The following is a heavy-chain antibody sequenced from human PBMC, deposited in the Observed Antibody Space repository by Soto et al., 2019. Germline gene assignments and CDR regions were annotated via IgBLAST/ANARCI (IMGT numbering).Heavy chain of an antibody. CDR2: IDWNDDK. Sequence: SGPTLVNPTQTLTLTCAFSGFSLTTTGMRVSWIRQPPGMALEWLARIDWNDDKRYSPSLKSRLTITKDTPKNQVVLTMTNMDPVDTATYSCAHRRSSSSEFDYWGQGTLVTVSS. V-gene: IGHV2-5*08. D-gene: IGHD6-6*01. CDR1: GFSLTTTGMR. J-gene: IGHJ4*02. CDR3: AHRRSSSSEFDY.